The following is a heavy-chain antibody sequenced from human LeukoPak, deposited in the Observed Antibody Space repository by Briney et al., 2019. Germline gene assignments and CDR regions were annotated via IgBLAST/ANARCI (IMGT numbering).Heavy chain of an antibody. D-gene: IGHD6-19*01. Sequence: GGSLRLSCAASGFTFSSYAMSWVRQAPGKGLEWVSAISGSGGSTYYADSVKGRFTISRDNPKNTLYLQMNSLRAEDTAVYYCAKQNHRSIAVAGTRPWFDYWGQGTLVTVSS. CDR3: AKQNHRSIAVAGTRPWFDY. J-gene: IGHJ4*02. CDR2: ISGSGGST. V-gene: IGHV3-23*01. CDR1: GFTFSSYA.